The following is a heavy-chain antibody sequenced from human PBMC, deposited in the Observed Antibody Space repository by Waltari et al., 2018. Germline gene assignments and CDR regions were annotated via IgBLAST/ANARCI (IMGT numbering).Heavy chain of an antibody. J-gene: IGHJ6*02. CDR3: AKTKSMDV. CDR2: INPNSGAT. V-gene: IGHV1-2*02. Sequence: QVQLVQSGAEVKKPGTSVKVSCRASGYTFTASYIHWVRLAPGQGLEWMGWINPNSGATYSAQKFQGRVTMTRDTSITTAYMELSSLTYDDTALYCCAKTKSMDVWGQGTTVTVSS. CDR1: GYTFTASY.